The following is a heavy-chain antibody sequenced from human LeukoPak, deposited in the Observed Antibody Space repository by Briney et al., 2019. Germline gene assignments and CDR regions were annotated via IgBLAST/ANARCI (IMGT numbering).Heavy chain of an antibody. CDR2: ISYDGSNK. Sequence: GRSLRLSCAASGFTFSSCGMHWVRQAPGKGLEWVAVISYDGSNKYYADSVKGRFTISRDNSKNTLYLQMNSLRAEDTAVYLCAKGLYSYTIGPSFDYWGQGTLVTVSS. CDR3: AKGLYSYTIGPSFDY. V-gene: IGHV3-30*18. D-gene: IGHD5-18*01. J-gene: IGHJ4*02. CDR1: GFTFSSCG.